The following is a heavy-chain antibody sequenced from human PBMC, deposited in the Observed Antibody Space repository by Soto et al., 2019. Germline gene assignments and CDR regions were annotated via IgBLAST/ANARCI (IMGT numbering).Heavy chain of an antibody. V-gene: IGHV1-69*06. J-gene: IGHJ6*02. CDR2: IIPVFGNT. CDR3: ARGQYYSSGSAATSYFYFGIDV. D-gene: IGHD3-10*01. CDR1: GRSFSSDG. Sequence: QLPLEQSGPEVKKPGSSMKVSCKASGRSFSSDGVSWVRQAPGQGLEWMGGIIPVFGNTKYVQRFQGRLTITADKSTSTVYMEMSSLSSEDTAVYFCARGQYYSSGSAATSYFYFGIDVWGQGTTVIVSS.